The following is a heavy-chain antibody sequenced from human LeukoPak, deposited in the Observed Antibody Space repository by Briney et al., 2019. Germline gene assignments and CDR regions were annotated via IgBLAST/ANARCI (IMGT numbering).Heavy chain of an antibody. CDR3: ASLAEGESGRGS. J-gene: IGHJ5*02. V-gene: IGHV4-61*01. Sequence: SETLSLTCSVSGASVSRARYHWMWIRQPPGKGLEYIGHILYSGRTDYKPSLQGRVTISLDTSNNQFSLTLSSVTAADTAVYYCASLAEGESGRGSWGQGTLVTVSS. D-gene: IGHD3-10*01. CDR2: ILYSGRT. CDR1: GASVSRARYH.